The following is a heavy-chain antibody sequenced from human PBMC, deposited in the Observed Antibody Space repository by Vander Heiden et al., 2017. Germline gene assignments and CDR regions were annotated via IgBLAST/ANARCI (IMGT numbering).Heavy chain of an antibody. CDR1: GFTFSSYW. V-gene: IGHV3-74*01. CDR3: ARERYCSSTSCYLFDY. CDR2: INSDGSST. J-gene: IGHJ4*02. D-gene: IGHD2-2*01. Sequence: EVQLVESGGGLVQPGGSLRLSCAASGFTFSSYWMHWVRQAQGKGLVWVSRINSDGSSTSYADSVKGRFTISRDNAKNTLYLQMNSLRAEDTAVYYCARERYCSSTSCYLFDYWGQGTLVTVSS.